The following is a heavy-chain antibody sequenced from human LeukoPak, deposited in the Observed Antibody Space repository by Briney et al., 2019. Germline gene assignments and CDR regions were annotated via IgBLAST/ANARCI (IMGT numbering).Heavy chain of an antibody. CDR2: ISGSGGST. J-gene: IGHJ6*02. D-gene: IGHD2-2*01. CDR3: ARDKRYCSSTRCYSVADKEPYYYGMDV. V-gene: IGHV3-23*01. CDR1: GFTFSSYA. Sequence: GGSLRLSCAASGFTFSSYAMSWVRQAPGKGLEWVSAISGSGGSTYYADSVKGRFTISRDNAKNSLYLQMNSLRAEDTAVYYCARDKRYCSSTRCYSVADKEPYYYGMDVWGQGTTVTVSS.